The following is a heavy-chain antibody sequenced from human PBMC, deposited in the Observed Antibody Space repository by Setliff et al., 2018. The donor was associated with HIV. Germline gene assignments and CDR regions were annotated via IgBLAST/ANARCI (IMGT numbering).Heavy chain of an antibody. D-gene: IGHD2-15*01. CDR2: IKTDSSST. V-gene: IGHV3-74*01. Sequence: LRLSCAVSGFTFSNYWMHWVRQVPGKGLEWVSRIKTDSSSTDYADSVKGRFTISRDNGRNTLYLQMNSLRDEDSAVYHCAREGPPVDVAGRYLQHWGRGTLVTVSS. CDR1: GFTFSNYW. J-gene: IGHJ1*01. CDR3: AREGPPVDVAGRYLQH.